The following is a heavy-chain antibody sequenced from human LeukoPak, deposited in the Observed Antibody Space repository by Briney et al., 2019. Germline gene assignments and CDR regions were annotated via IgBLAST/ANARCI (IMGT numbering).Heavy chain of an antibody. V-gene: IGHV3-23*01. D-gene: IGHD3-10*01. CDR2: ISGSGGST. CDR1: GFTFSSYA. Sequence: PGGSLRLSCAASGFTFSSYAMSWVRQAPGKGLEWVSAISGSGGSTYYADSVKGRFTISRDNSKNTLYLQMNSLRAEDTAVYYCAKDWYGSGKKPYFDYWGQGTLVTVSS. CDR3: AKDWYGSGKKPYFDY. J-gene: IGHJ4*02.